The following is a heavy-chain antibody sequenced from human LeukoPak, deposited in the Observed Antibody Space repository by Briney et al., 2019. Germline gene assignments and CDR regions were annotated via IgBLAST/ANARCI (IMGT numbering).Heavy chain of an antibody. J-gene: IGHJ3*02. V-gene: IGHV3-21*01. D-gene: IGHD2-2*01. CDR3: ARATTLGPAAMIEGAFDI. CDR2: ISSSSSYI. Sequence: PGGSLRLSCAASGFTFSSYSMNWVRQAPGKGLEWVSSISSSSSYIYYADSEKGRFTISRDNAKNSLYLQMNSLRAEDTAVYYCARATTLGPAAMIEGAFDIWGQGTMVTVSS. CDR1: GFTFSSYS.